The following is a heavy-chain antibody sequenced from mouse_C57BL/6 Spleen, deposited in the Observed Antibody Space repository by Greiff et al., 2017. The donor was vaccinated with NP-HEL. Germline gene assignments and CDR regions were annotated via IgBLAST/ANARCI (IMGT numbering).Heavy chain of an antibody. D-gene: IGHD1-1*01. V-gene: IGHV1-82*01. Sequence: QVQLQQSGPELVKPGASVKISCKASGYAFSSSWMNWVKQRPGKGLEWIGRIYPGDGDTNYNGKFKGKATLTADKSSSTAYMQLSSLTSEDSAVYFCARWLRYYFDYWGQGTTLTVSS. CDR2: IYPGDGDT. CDR1: GYAFSSSW. CDR3: ARWLRYYFDY. J-gene: IGHJ2*01.